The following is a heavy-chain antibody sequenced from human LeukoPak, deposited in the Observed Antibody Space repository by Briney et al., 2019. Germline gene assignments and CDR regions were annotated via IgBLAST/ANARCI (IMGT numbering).Heavy chain of an antibody. D-gene: IGHD6-13*01. CDR2: INPSAGST. V-gene: IGHV1-46*01. CDR1: GYTFTNYY. J-gene: IGHJ4*02. Sequence: ASVKVSCKASGYTFTNYYLHWVRQVPGQGLEWMGIINPSAGSTTYAQKFQGRVTMTRDTSASTVYMQPSSLRSEDTAVYYCARPRGQQQLEYYLDYWGQGTLVTVSS. CDR3: ARPRGQQQLEYYLDY.